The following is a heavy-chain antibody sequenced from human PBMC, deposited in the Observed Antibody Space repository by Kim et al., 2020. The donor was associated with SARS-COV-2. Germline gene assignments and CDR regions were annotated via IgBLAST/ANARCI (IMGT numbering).Heavy chain of an antibody. CDR2: ISYDGSNK. Sequence: GGSLRLSCAASGFTFSSYGMHWVRQAPGKGLEWVAVISYDGSNKYYADSVKGRFTISRDNSKNTLYLQMNSLRAEDTAVYYCAKCVASPFWSGYHPPGDYWGQGTLVTVSS. CDR3: AKCVASPFWSGYHPPGDY. V-gene: IGHV3-30*18. D-gene: IGHD3-3*01. J-gene: IGHJ4*02. CDR1: GFTFSSYG.